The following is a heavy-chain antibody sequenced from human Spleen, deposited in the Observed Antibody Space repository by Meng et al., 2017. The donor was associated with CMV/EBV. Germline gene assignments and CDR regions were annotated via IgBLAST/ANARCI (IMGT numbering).Heavy chain of an antibody. CDR3: ARDRFGPRSHYYFDY. CDR1: GCTFSDYY. CDR2: ISSSGSTI. D-gene: IGHD3-16*01. V-gene: IGHV3-11*04. J-gene: IGHJ4*02. Sequence: SGCTFSDYYMSWIRQAPGKGLEWVSYISSSGSTIYYADSVKGRFTISRDNAKNSLYLQMNSLRAEDTAVYYCARDRFGPRSHYYFDYWGQGTLVTVSS.